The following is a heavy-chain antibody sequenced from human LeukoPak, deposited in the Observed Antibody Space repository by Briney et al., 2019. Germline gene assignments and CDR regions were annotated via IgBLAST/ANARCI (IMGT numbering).Heavy chain of an antibody. CDR1: GFTFSSYG. Sequence: GGSLRLSCTASGFTFSSYGMSWVHQAPGKGLEWVSAISGSGGSTYYADSVKGRFTISRDNSKNTLYLQMNSLRAEDTAVYYCAKSGMIGPYYYMDVWGKGTTVTISS. J-gene: IGHJ6*03. CDR3: AKSGMIGPYYYMDV. CDR2: ISGSGGST. D-gene: IGHD3-10*01. V-gene: IGHV3-23*01.